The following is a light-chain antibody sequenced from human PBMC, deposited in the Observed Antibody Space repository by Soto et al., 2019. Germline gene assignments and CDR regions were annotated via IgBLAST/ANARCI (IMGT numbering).Light chain of an antibody. J-gene: IGLJ1*01. CDR1: SSVVGYYNY. Sequence: QSVLAQPASVSGSPGQPITISCTGTSSVVGYYNYVSWYQQHPGKAPKLMIYDVRNRPSGVSNRFSGSKSGNTASLTISGLQAEDEADYYCSSYTSSSTYVFGTGTKGTVL. CDR3: SSYTSSSTYV. V-gene: IGLV2-14*03. CDR2: DVR.